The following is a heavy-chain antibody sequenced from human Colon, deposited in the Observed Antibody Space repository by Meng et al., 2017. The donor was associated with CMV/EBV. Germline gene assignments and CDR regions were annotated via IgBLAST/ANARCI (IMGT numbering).Heavy chain of an antibody. Sequence: LSCAASGFSFSSYWMHWVRQAPGKGLVWISGMNAEGTIINNADSVKGRFTISRDNARNTLYLQMNHLGADDTAVYYCVVKGSAWFDYWGQGTLVTVSS. CDR1: GFSFSSYW. J-gene: IGHJ4*02. CDR3: VVKGSAWFDY. D-gene: IGHD2-21*01. V-gene: IGHV3-74*01. CDR2: MNAEGTII.